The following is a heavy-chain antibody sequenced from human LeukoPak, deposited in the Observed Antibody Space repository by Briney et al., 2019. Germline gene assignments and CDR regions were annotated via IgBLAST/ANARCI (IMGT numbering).Heavy chain of an antibody. CDR2: ISGSGGST. CDR3: ANQGKNTVTTWFDP. Sequence: PGGSLRLSCAASGFTFSSYAMSWVRQAPGKGLEWVSAISGSGGSTYYADSVKGRLTISRDTTKNTLYLQMNSLRAEDTAVYYCANQGKNTVTTWFDPWGQGTLVTVSS. J-gene: IGHJ5*02. V-gene: IGHV3-23*01. D-gene: IGHD4-11*01. CDR1: GFTFSSYA.